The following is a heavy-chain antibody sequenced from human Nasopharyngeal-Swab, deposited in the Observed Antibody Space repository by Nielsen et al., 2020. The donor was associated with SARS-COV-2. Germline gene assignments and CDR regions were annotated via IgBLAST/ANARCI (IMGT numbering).Heavy chain of an antibody. J-gene: IGHJ6*03. CDR1: GYSFTSYW. D-gene: IGHD6-6*01. CDR3: ASSYSSSSLYYYMDV. CDR2: IDPSDSYT. Sequence: GESLKISCKGSGYSFTSYWISWVRQMPGKGLEWMWRIDPSDSYTNYSPSFQGHVTISADKSISTAYLQWSSLKASDTAMYYCASSYSSSSLYYYMDVWGKGTTVTVSS. V-gene: IGHV5-10-1*01.